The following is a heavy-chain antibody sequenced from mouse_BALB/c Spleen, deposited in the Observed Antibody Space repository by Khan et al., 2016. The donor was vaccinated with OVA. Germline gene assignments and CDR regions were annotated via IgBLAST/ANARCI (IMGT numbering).Heavy chain of an antibody. J-gene: IGHJ3*01. Sequence: QVQLQQSGAELAKPGASVKMSCKASGYTFTNYWMHWVKQRPGQGLEWIGYIDPTTGYTENNQKFKDKATLTADKSSSTAYMQLSSLTTEDSAVCSCTSHGSTDTWFGYWGQGTLVTVSA. CDR2: IDPTTGYT. V-gene: IGHV1-7*01. D-gene: IGHD1-1*01. CDR3: TSHGSTDTWFGY. CDR1: GYTFTNYW.